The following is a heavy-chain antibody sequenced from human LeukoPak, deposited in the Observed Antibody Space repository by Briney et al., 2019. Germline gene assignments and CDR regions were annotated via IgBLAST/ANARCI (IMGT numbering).Heavy chain of an antibody. CDR1: GGTFSSYA. J-gene: IGHJ4*02. CDR3: ARGMRSGWYYFDY. V-gene: IGHV1-69*05. D-gene: IGHD6-19*01. Sequence: GSSVKVSCKASGGTFSSYAISWVRQAPGQGLEWMGGIIPIFGTANYAQKFQGRVTITTDESTSTAYMELRGLRSDDTAVYYCARGMRSGWYYFDYWGQGTLVTVSS. CDR2: IIPIFGTA.